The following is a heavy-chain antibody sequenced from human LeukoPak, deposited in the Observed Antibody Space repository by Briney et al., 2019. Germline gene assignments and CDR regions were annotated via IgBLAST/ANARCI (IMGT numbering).Heavy chain of an antibody. CDR2: ISSSSSYI. V-gene: IGHV3-21*01. J-gene: IGHJ5*02. CDR1: GFTFSSYS. Sequence: GGSLRLSCAASGFTFSSYSMNWVRQAPGKGLEWVSSISSSSSYIYYADSLKGRFTISRDNAKNSLYLQMNSLRAEDTAVYYCASEAAPGIRGGGPFDLWGQGTLVTVSS. D-gene: IGHD6-13*01. CDR3: ASEAAPGIRGGGPFDL.